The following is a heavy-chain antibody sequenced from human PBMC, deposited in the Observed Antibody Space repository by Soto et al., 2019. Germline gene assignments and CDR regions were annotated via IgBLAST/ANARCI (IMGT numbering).Heavy chain of an antibody. V-gene: IGHV4-30-4*01. Sequence: KPSETLSLTCTLSGDSISSADYYWSWIRQTPGKGLEWIGHIFYSGTTYYNPSLKSRLTISVDTSKNHFSLRLTSVTAADTAVYYCARDLWVEPELYYYGMDIWGQGTTVTVSS. CDR2: IFYSGTT. CDR1: GDSISSADYY. D-gene: IGHD1-1*01. J-gene: IGHJ6*02. CDR3: ARDLWVEPELYYYGMDI.